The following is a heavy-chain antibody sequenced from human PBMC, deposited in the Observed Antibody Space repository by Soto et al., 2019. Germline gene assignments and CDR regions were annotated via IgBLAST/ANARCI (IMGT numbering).Heavy chain of an antibody. D-gene: IGHD6-6*01. CDR1: GYTFTTYG. V-gene: IGHV1-18*04. J-gene: IGHJ5*02. CDR2: ISVYNGNT. CDR3: ARDREAARPGWFDP. Sequence: QVQLVQSGAEVKKPGASLKVSCKASGYTFTTYGLSWVRQAPGQGLEWMGWISVYNGNTHYARAFAGRVTMTTDTSTSTAYMELRSLRSDDTAVYYCARDREAARPGWFDPWGQGTLVTVSS.